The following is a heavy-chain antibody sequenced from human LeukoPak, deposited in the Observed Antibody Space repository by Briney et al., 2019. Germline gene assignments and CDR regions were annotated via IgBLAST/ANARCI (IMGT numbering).Heavy chain of an antibody. D-gene: IGHD3-22*01. CDR2: VSASGSN. CDR3: ARDAKSYYDSSAYSEFDY. CDR1: GGSISNYS. V-gene: IGHV4-4*07. Sequence: SETLSLTCIVSGGSISNYSWSWIRQPAGKGLEWIGRVSASGSNNYNPSLKSRVTLSVDTSKNRFSLRLNSVTAADTAVYYCARDAKSYYDSSAYSEFDYWGQGTLVTVSS. J-gene: IGHJ4*02.